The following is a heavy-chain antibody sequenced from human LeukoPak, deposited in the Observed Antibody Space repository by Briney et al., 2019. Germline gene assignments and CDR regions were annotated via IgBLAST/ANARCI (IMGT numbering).Heavy chain of an antibody. J-gene: IGHJ4*02. Sequence: GESLQISCQGSGYNFTNYWIGWVRQMPGKGLAWMGIIYPGDSDTRYSPSFQGQVTISADKSISTAYLQWSSLKASDTAMYYCARLDRHSLPDYWGQGTLVTVSS. V-gene: IGHV5-51*01. CDR2: IYPGDSDT. CDR3: ARLDRHSLPDY. CDR1: GYNFTNYW.